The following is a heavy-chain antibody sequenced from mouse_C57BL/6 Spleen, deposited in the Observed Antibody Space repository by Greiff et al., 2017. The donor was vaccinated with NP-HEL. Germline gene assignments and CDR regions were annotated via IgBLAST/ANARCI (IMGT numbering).Heavy chain of an antibody. Sequence: VQLQQPGAELVRPGSSVKLSCKASGYTFTSYWMHWVKQRPIQGLEWIGNIDPSDSETNYNQKFKDKATLTVDKSSSTAYMQLSSLTSEDSAVYYCAGADRSHYYAMDYWGQGTSVTVSS. CDR3: AGADRSHYYAMDY. J-gene: IGHJ4*01. CDR2: IDPSDSET. V-gene: IGHV1-52*01. D-gene: IGHD3-3*01. CDR1: GYTFTSYW.